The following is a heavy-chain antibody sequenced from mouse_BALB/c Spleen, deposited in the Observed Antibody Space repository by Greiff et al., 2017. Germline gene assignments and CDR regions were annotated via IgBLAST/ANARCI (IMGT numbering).Heavy chain of an antibody. CDR3: ARGGIYYGNYEAMDY. V-gene: IGHV3-2*02. CDR2: ISYSGST. Sequence: VQLKESGPGLVKPSQSLSLTCTVTGYSITSDYAWNWIRQFPGNKLEWMGYISYSGSTSYNPSLKSRISITRDTSKNQFFLQLNSVTTEDTATYYCARGGIYYGNYEAMDYWGQGTSVTVSS. D-gene: IGHD2-1*01. J-gene: IGHJ4*01. CDR1: GYSITSDYA.